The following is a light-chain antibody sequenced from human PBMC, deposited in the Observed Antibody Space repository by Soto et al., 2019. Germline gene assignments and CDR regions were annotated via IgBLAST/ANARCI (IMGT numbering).Light chain of an antibody. CDR1: GSDVGGYNY. Sequence: QSALTQPPSASGSPGQSVTISCTGTGSDVGGYNYVSWYQQRPGRAPKLLIYEVSKRPSGVPDRFSGSKSGNTASLTVSGLQTEDEADYYCTSYAGSNAVIFVGGTKLTVL. CDR3: TSYAGSNAVI. J-gene: IGLJ2*01. V-gene: IGLV2-8*01. CDR2: EVS.